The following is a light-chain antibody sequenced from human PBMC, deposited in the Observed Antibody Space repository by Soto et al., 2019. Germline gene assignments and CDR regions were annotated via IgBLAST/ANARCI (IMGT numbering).Light chain of an antibody. CDR1: SSDVGAYIY. CDR2: EVN. CDR3: SSYSDSDTKV. Sequence: QAALTQPASVSGSPGQSITISCGGTSSDVGAYIYVSWYQQYPGKAPKLIIYEVNNRPSGVSGRFSGSKSDTTGYLTISGLQDEDEADYYCSSYSDSDTKVFGTGTKVTVL. V-gene: IGLV2-14*03. J-gene: IGLJ1*01.